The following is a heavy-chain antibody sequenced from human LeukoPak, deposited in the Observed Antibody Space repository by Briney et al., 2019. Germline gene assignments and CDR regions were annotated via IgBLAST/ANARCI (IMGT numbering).Heavy chain of an antibody. D-gene: IGHD2-2*01. CDR3: AKTNTGYCTSTSCPHIDY. J-gene: IGHJ4*02. Sequence: PPGGSLRLSCAASRFTFSSYAMSWVRQAPGKGLEWVSSISGSGGSTYYADSVKGRFTISRDNSMNTLYLQMNSLRAEDTAVYHCAKTNTGYCTSTSCPHIDYWGQGTLITVSS. CDR1: RFTFSSYA. CDR2: ISGSGGST. V-gene: IGHV3-23*01.